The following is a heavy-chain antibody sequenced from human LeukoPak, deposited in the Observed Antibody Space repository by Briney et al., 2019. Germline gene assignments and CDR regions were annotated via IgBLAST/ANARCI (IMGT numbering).Heavy chain of an antibody. CDR2: XXPXXGXX. J-gene: IGHJ4*02. D-gene: IGHD3-22*01. Sequence: ASVKVSCKASGYTFTXYXMHWVRQAPGQGLEWMGIXXPXXGXXXXXQXXXXXXXXXXXXSTSTVYMELSSLRSEDTAVYYCAMHSSGYFYWGQGTLVTVSS. V-gene: IGHV1-46*01. CDR1: GYTFTXYX. CDR3: AMHSSGYFY.